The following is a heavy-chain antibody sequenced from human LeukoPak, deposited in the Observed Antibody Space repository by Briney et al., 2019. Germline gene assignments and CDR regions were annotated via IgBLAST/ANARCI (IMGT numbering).Heavy chain of an antibody. D-gene: IGHD2-2*01. CDR3: ARDLSQLDYGMDV. J-gene: IGHJ6*02. Sequence: GASVKVSCKASGYTFTGYYMHWVRQAPGQGLEWMGWINPNSGGTNYAQKFQGRVTMTRDTSISTAYMKLSRLRSDDTAVYYCARDLSQLDYGMDVWGQGTTVTVSS. CDR2: INPNSGGT. CDR1: GYTFTGYY. V-gene: IGHV1-2*02.